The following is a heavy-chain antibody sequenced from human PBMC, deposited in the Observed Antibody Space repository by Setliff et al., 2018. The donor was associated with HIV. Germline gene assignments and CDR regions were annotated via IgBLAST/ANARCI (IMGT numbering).Heavy chain of an antibody. CDR3: ARGVVARKENYYYYMDV. V-gene: IGHV1-24*01. Sequence: ASVKVSCKVSGSTLSEVAMHWVRQAPGKGLEWMGGFDPEDGEKLYAQKFQGRVTMTRDTSISTAYMELSRLRSDDTAVYYCARGVVARKENYYYYMDVWGKGTTVTVSS. CDR2: FDPEDGEK. J-gene: IGHJ6*03. D-gene: IGHD2-15*01. CDR1: GSTLSEVA.